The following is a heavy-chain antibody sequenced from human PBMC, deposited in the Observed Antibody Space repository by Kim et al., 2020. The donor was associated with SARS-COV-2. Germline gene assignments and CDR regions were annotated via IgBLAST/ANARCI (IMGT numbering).Heavy chain of an antibody. Sequence: GGSLRLSCAASGFTVSSNYMSWVRQAPGKGLEWVSVIYSGGSTYYADSVKGRFTISRDNSKNTLYLQMNSLRAEDTAVYYCARDGGYLSGYSMDVWGQGTTVTVSS. D-gene: IGHD1-26*01. CDR3: ARDGGYLSGYSMDV. V-gene: IGHV3-53*01. J-gene: IGHJ6*02. CDR2: IYSGGST. CDR1: GFTVSSNY.